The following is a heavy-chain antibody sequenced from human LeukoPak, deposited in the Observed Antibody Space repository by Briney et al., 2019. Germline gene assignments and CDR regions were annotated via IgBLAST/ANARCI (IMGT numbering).Heavy chain of an antibody. Sequence: SETLSLTCAVYGGSFSGYYWSWIRQPPGKGLEWIGEINHSGSTNYNPSLKSRVTISVDTSKNQFSLKLSSVTAADTVVYYCASSAAEYLYYFDYWGQGTLVTVSS. CDR1: GGSFSGYY. CDR3: ASSAAEYLYYFDY. J-gene: IGHJ4*02. V-gene: IGHV4-34*01. CDR2: INHSGST. D-gene: IGHD6-13*01.